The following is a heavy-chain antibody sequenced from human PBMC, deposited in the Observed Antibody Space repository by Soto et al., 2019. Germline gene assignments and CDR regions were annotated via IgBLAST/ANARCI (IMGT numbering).Heavy chain of an antibody. D-gene: IGHD6-13*01. J-gene: IGHJ6*02. CDR1: GDSVSSNSAA. CDR2: TYYRSKWYN. CDR3: ARDAKYSSSWYDYYYGMDV. V-gene: IGHV6-1*01. Sequence: SQTLSLTCAISGDSVSSNSAACNWIRQSPSRGLEWLGRTYYRSKWYNDYAVSVKSRITINPDTSKNQFSLQLNSVTPEDTAVYYCARDAKYSSSWYDYYYGMDVWGQGTTVTVSS.